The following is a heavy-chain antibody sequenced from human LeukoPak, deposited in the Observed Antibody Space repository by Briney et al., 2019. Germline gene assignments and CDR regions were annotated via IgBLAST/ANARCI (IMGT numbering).Heavy chain of an antibody. Sequence: SVKVSCKASGFTFTSSAVQWVRQARGQGLEWIGWIVVGSGNTNYAQKFQERVTINRDMSTSTAYMELNSLRSEDTAVYYCATDDVTTGTKTALGYLGQGTLVTVSS. CDR3: ATDDVTTGTKTALGY. D-gene: IGHD1-1*01. CDR2: IVVGSGNT. V-gene: IGHV1-58*01. CDR1: GFTFTSSA. J-gene: IGHJ4*02.